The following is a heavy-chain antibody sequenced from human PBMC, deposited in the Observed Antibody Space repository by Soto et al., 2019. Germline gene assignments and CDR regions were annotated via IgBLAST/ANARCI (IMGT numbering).Heavy chain of an antibody. CDR3: ARGRGLLLFDY. V-gene: IGHV4-30-4*01. J-gene: IGHJ4*02. Sequence: VQLQESGPRLVKPSQTLSLTCSVSGGAIRSGNYYWTWIRQSPGKGLEWLGHISPSGTTGYNPSLQSRATFSLDAAQNQFSLSLTSVTVADTALYFCARGRGLLLFDYWGQGAMVAVSS. CDR1: GGAIRSGNYY. CDR2: ISPSGTT. D-gene: IGHD2-21*02.